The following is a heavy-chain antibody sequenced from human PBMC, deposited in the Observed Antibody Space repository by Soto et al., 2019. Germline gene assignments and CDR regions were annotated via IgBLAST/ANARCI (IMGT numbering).Heavy chain of an antibody. V-gene: IGHV3-30*18. CDR2: ISYDGSNK. D-gene: IGHD3-22*01. J-gene: IGHJ4*02. Sequence: GGSLRLSCAASGFTFSSYGMHWVRQAPGKGLEWLAVISYDGSNKYYADSVKGRFTISRDNSKNTLYLQMNSLRAEDTAVYYCAKERAPDYYDSSGYPQGYFDYWGQGTLVTVSS. CDR3: AKERAPDYYDSSGYPQGYFDY. CDR1: GFTFSSYG.